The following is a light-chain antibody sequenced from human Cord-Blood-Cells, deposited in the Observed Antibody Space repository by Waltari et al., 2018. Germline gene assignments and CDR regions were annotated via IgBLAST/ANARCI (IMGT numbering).Light chain of an antibody. CDR1: QSVSSSY. CDR3: QQYGSSPYT. CDR2: GAS. Sequence: EIVLTQSPGTLSLSPGERATLSCRASQSVSSSYLAWYQQKPGQAPRLLLYGASSRATGIRDRFGGSGSGTDFALAISRLEPEDVAVYYCQQYGSSPYTFGQGTKLEIK. V-gene: IGKV3-20*01. J-gene: IGKJ2*01.